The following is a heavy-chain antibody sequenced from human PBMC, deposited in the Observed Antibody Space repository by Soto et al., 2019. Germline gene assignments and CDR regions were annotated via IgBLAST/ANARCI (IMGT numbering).Heavy chain of an antibody. J-gene: IGHJ4*02. CDR3: ARDAVSADYTNHLDF. V-gene: IGHV1-18*01. CDR1: GYSFTTYG. CDR2: ISAYNGNT. Sequence: QVQLVQSGPEVKKPGASVKVSCKASGYSFTTYGINWVRQAPGQGLEWMGWISAYNGNTAYAQRFQGRVTVTTDTSTSTAYMELRSLRSDDTAVYYCARDAVSADYTNHLDFWGQGTLVSVSS. D-gene: IGHD4-4*01.